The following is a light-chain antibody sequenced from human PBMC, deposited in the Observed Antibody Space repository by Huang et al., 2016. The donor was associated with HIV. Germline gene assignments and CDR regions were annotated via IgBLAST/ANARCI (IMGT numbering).Light chain of an antibody. Sequence: EIVLTQSPGTLSLSPGERATLSCRASQSVSNYLAWYQQKPGQAPRLLSYGASSRATGIPDRFSGSGSGTDFTLTISRLEPEDFAFYYCQQYGGSPLTFGGGIKVETK. J-gene: IGKJ4*01. V-gene: IGKV3-20*01. CDR1: QSVSNY. CDR3: QQYGGSPLT. CDR2: GAS.